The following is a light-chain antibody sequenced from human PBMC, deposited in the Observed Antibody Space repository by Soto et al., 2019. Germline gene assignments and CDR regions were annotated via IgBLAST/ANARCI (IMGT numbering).Light chain of an antibody. V-gene: IGKV3-20*01. Sequence: EIVLTQSPDTLSFSPGQRATLSCRASQSVRSDYFAWYQQKPGQAPRVIIFGVSTRATGVPDRFSGSGSGKDFTLTISRLEPEDFALYYCQQYGNSPLTFGGGTKVEIX. CDR2: GVS. J-gene: IGKJ4*01. CDR3: QQYGNSPLT. CDR1: QSVRSDY.